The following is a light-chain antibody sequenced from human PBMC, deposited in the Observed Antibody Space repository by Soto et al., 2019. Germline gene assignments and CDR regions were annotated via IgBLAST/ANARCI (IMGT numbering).Light chain of an antibody. CDR1: SSDVESYKL. CDR3: CSSAGSSLYV. CDR2: EGN. J-gene: IGLJ1*01. Sequence: QSVLTQPASVSESPGQSITISCTGTSSDVESYKLVSWYQQHPDKAPKLIIYEGNKRPSGVSNRFSGSKSGNTASLTISGLQAEDEADYYCCSSAGSSLYVFGSGTKVTVL. V-gene: IGLV2-23*01.